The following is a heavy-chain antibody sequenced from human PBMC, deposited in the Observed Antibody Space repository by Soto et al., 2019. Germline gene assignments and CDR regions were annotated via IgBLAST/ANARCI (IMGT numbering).Heavy chain of an antibody. J-gene: IGHJ4*02. CDR2: SCGSGDST. CDR3: AQDGTQAESSSWYC. V-gene: IGHV3-23*01. Sequence: RGSLRRSCAASRFTFSSYAMNWVRQAPVKGLECVSTSCGSGDSTYYADSVKGRFTISRDNSKNTLYLQMNSIRVEDTAVHYRAQDGTQAESSSWYCWGQGTLV. CDR1: RFTFSSYA. D-gene: IGHD6-13*01.